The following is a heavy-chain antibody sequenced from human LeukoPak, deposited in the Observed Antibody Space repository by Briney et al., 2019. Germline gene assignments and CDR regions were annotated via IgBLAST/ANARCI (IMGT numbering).Heavy chain of an antibody. J-gene: IGHJ3*01. CDR3: ARALFEYSSSIPL. Sequence: GGSLRLSCAASGFTFSSYGMHWVRQAPGKGLEWVAFIRYDGSNKSYADSVKGRFTISRDNSKNTLYLQVSSLRPEDTAVYYCARALFEYSSSIPLWGQGTMVTVSS. CDR2: IRYDGSNK. CDR1: GFTFSSYG. V-gene: IGHV3-30*02. D-gene: IGHD6-6*01.